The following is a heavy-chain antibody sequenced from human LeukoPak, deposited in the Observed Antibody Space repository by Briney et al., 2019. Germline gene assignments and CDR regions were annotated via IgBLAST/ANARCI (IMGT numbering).Heavy chain of an antibody. J-gene: IGHJ5*02. V-gene: IGHV4-59*02. Sequence: PSETLSLTCTVSGGSVTGYYWNWIRQSPGKGLEWIGYIYYTGTTKYNPSFTSRVTISVDTSKNQVSLKLSSVTAADTAVYYCARERDSTYYAQGLFHLWGQGTLVTVSS. CDR2: IYYTGTT. CDR1: GGSVTGYY. D-gene: IGHD3-16*01. CDR3: ARERDSTYYAQGLFHL.